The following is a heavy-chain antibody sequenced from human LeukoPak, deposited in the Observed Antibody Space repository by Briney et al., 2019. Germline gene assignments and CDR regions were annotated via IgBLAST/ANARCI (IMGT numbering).Heavy chain of an antibody. Sequence: PGGSLRLSCAASGFTFSDYTMNWVRLAPGKGLEWVSSISGSSNYIYYADSVKGRFTISRDDAKNSLYLQMNSLRAEDTAVYYCARGSGSSDYWGQGTLVTVSS. CDR3: ARGSGSSDY. CDR2: ISGSSNYI. V-gene: IGHV3-21*01. CDR1: GFTFSDYT. D-gene: IGHD1-26*01. J-gene: IGHJ4*02.